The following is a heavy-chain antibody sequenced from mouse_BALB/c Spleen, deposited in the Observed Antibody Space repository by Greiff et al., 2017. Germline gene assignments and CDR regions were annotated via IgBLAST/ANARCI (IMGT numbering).Heavy chain of an antibody. CDR2: IDPETGGT. Sequence: QVQLKESGAELVRPGASVTLSCKASGYTFTDYEMHWVKQTPVHGLEWIGAIDPETGGTAYNQKFKGKATLTADKSSSTAYMELRSLTSEDSAVYYCTRKHCYAMDYWGQGTSVTVSS. CDR3: TRKHCYAMDY. J-gene: IGHJ4*01. V-gene: IGHV1-15*01. CDR1: GYTFTDYE.